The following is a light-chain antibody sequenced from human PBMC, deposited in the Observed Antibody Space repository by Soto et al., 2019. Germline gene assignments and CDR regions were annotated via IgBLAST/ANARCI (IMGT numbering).Light chain of an antibody. CDR1: QSVSISY. Sequence: IGWRHAPGTLSLSPWERATLSFMASQSVSISYLAWYQQKPGQAPRLLIYVASSRATGIPDRFSGSGSGTDFTLTISRLEPEDFAVYFCHHYGTSPTFGQGTRLEIK. CDR2: VAS. CDR3: HHYGTSPT. J-gene: IGKJ5*01. V-gene: IGKV3-20*01.